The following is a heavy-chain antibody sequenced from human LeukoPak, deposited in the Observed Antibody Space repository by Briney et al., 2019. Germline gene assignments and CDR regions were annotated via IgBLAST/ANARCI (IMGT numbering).Heavy chain of an antibody. CDR2: IYYSGST. J-gene: IGHJ4*02. CDR3: ARHRGQMATIIAVFDY. D-gene: IGHD5-24*01. V-gene: IGHV4-39*01. CDR1: GGSISSRSYY. Sequence: PSETLSLTCTVSGGSISSRSYYWGWIRQPPGKGLEWIGSIYYSGSTYYNPSLKSRVTISVDTSKNQFSLKLSSVTAADTAVYYCARHRGQMATIIAVFDYWGQGTLVTVSS.